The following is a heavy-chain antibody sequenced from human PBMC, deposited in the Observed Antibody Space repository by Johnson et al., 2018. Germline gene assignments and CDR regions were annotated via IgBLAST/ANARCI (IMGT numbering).Heavy chain of an antibody. J-gene: IGHJ3*02. V-gene: IGHV4-59*07. D-gene: IGHD5-18*01. CDR1: GGSMSTYY. CDR3: ARASVDTAMVCAFDI. Sequence: QVQLQESGPGLVKSSDTLSLTCTVSGGSMSTYYWSWIRQPPGKGLEWIGYIFYGGSSKHNPSLKSRALISVDTGKNKFSLNLSSVTAADTAMYYCARASVDTAMVCAFDIWGQGTMVVVSS. CDR2: IFYGGSS.